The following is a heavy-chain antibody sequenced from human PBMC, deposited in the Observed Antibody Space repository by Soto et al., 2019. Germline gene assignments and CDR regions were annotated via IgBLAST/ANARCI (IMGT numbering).Heavy chain of an antibody. CDR1: GFSFSGYN. Sequence: GSLRLSCVASGFSFSGYNMNWVRQAPGKGLEWVSYISGSSSYIYYADSVKGRFTISRDNAKNSLYLQMNSLRAEDTAVYYCARVVYYDNSAFGLWGQGTMVTVSS. CDR2: ISGSSSYI. CDR3: ARVVYYDNSAFGL. V-gene: IGHV3-21*01. D-gene: IGHD3-22*01. J-gene: IGHJ3*01.